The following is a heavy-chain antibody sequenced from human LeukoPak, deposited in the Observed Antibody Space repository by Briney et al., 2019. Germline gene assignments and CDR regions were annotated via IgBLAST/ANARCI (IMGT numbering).Heavy chain of an antibody. Sequence: PGGSLRLSCAASGFTFSSYAISWVRQAPGKGLEWVSAISGSGGSTYYADSVKGRFTVSRDNSKNMLYLQMNSLRAEDTAVYYCARHFSDSSGYSPPFDYWGQGILVTVSS. V-gene: IGHV3-23*01. CDR2: ISGSGGST. D-gene: IGHD3-22*01. CDR3: ARHFSDSSGYSPPFDY. J-gene: IGHJ4*02. CDR1: GFTFSSYA.